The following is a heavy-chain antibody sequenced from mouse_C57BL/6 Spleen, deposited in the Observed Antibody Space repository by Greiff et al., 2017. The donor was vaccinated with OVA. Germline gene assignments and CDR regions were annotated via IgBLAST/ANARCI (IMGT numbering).Heavy chain of an antibody. J-gene: IGHJ1*03. CDR2: IDPSDSYT. V-gene: IGHV1-50*01. CDR1: GYTFTSYW. Sequence: QVQLKQPGAELVKPGASVKLSCKASGYTFTSYWMQWVKQRPGQGLEWIGEIDPSDSYTNYNQKFKGKATLTVDTSSSTAYMQLSSLTSEDSAVYYCARDYCGSSHWYVDVWGTGTTVTVSS. D-gene: IGHD1-1*01. CDR3: ARDYCGSSHWYVDV.